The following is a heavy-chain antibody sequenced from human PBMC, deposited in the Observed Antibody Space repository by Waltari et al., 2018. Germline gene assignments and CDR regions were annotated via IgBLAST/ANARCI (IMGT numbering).Heavy chain of an antibody. CDR1: GGSISSYY. V-gene: IGHV4-59*08. CDR3: ARRGYTPRGDFDL. Sequence: QVQLQESGPGLVTPSETLSLTCPVSGGSISSYYWPWIRQPQGKGLEWIGDINYSGSTNYNPSLKSRVTISVDTSKNQFSLKLSSVTAADTAVYYCARRGYTPRGDFDLWGRGTLVTVSS. CDR2: INYSGST. J-gene: IGHJ2*01. D-gene: IGHD5-18*01.